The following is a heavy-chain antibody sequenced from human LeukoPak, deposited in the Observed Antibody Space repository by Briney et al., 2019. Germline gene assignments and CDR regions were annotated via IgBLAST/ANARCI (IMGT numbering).Heavy chain of an antibody. J-gene: IGHJ3*02. CDR1: GFTFSSYS. V-gene: IGHV3-48*01. CDR2: ISSSSSTI. D-gene: IGHD2-2*01. Sequence: PGGSLRLSCAASGFTFSSYSMNWVRQAPGKGLEWVSYISSSSSTIYYAGSVKGRFTISRDNAKNSLYLQMNSLRAEDTAVYYCARWGANQLPKRNDAFDIWGQGTMVTVSS. CDR3: ARWGANQLPKRNDAFDI.